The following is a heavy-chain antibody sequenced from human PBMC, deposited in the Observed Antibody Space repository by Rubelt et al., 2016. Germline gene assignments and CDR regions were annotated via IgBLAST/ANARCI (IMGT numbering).Heavy chain of an antibody. CDR3: AREARTYNYGSGSERATGDGMDG. D-gene: IGHD3-10*01. J-gene: IGHJ6*02. CDR2: IRYAGSNT. V-gene: IGHV3-30*02. Sequence: QVQLVESGGGVVQSGGSLRLSCAASGFTYSSYGMHWLRQAPGKVLEWVAFIRYAGSNTYNADSVKGRFTSSRDNSKNTLYVKMNSLRAEDTAVDYWAREARTYNYGSGSERATGDGMDGWGPGTTVTVTS. CDR1: GFTYSSYG.